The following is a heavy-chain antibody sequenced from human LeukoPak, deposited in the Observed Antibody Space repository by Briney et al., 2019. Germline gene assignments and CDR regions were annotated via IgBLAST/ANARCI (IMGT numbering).Heavy chain of an antibody. V-gene: IGHV4-59*01. Sequence: SETLSLTCSVSGGSISVYFWNWIRQPPGKGLEWIGYVDSTGNTNYNPSLKSRVTISVDTSGNRFSLRLASVTAADTAVYYCARTKRAYYYGSGSPNDAFDIWGQGTMVTVSS. D-gene: IGHD3-10*01. CDR2: VDSTGNT. CDR3: ARTKRAYYYGSGSPNDAFDI. CDR1: GGSISVYF. J-gene: IGHJ3*02.